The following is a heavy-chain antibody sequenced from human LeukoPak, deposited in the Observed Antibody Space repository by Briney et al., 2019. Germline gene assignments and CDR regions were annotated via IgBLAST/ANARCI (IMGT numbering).Heavy chain of an antibody. CDR3: ASWGIYSSYPYYYYGMDV. D-gene: IGHD3-16*01. J-gene: IGHJ6*02. Sequence: SETLSPTCTVSGGSISSGGYYWRWIRQHPGKGLEWIGYIYYSGSTYYNPSLKSRVTISVDTSKNQFSLKLSSVTAADTAVYYCASWGIYSSYPYYYYGMDVWGQGTTVTVSS. CDR1: GGSISSGGYY. V-gene: IGHV4-31*03. CDR2: IYYSGST.